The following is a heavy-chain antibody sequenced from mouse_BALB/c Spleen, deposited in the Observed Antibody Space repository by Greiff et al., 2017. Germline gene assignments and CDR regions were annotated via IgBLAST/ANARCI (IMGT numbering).Heavy chain of an antibody. Sequence: VQLKESGPGLVKPSQSLSLTCTVTGYSITSDYAWNWIRQFPGNKLEWMGYISYSGSTSYNPSLKSRISITRDTSKNQFFLQLNSVTTEDTATYSCERARVRRRGYFDVWGEGTTVTVSS. D-gene: IGHD2-14*01. V-gene: IGHV3-2*02. CDR2: ISYSGST. CDR1: GYSITSDYA. CDR3: ERARVRRRGYFDV. J-gene: IGHJ1*01.